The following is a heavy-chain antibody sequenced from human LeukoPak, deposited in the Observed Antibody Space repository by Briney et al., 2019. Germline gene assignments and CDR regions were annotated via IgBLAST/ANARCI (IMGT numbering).Heavy chain of an antibody. J-gene: IGHJ4*01. CDR3: AREPYICGSYFSFYVDY. CDR2: ISYDGSNK. CDR1: GFTFSNYA. D-gene: IGHD6-19*01. Sequence: SGGSLRLSCAASGFTFSNYAMHWVRQAPGKGLEWVAVISYDGSNKYHADSVKGRFTISRDHSKNTLYLQMKSLSAEDTAVYYCAREPYICGSYFSFYVDYWGHGTLVTVSS. V-gene: IGHV3-30-3*01.